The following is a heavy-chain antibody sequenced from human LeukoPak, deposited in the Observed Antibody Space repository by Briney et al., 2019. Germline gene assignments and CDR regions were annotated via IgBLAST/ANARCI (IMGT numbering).Heavy chain of an antibody. V-gene: IGHV4-39*01. CDR1: GGSISSSSYY. CDR3: ARCVVATGGIDY. Sequence: PSETLSLTCTVSGGSISSSSYYWGWIRQPPGKGLEWIGSIYYSGSTYYNPSLKSRVTISVDTSKNQFSLKLSSVTAADTAVHYCARCVVATGGIDYWGQGTLVTVSS. CDR2: IYYSGST. J-gene: IGHJ4*02. D-gene: IGHD2-21*01.